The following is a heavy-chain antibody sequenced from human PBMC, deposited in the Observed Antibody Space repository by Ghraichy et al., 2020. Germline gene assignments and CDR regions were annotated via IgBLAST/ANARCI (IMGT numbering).Heavy chain of an antibody. J-gene: IGHJ6*02. CDR3: ARDVVGQQLTPGYGMDV. CDR2: IYYSGST. V-gene: IGHV4-59*01. Sequence: SETLSLTCTVSGGSISSYYWSWIRQPPGKGLEWIGYIYYSGSTNYNPSLKSRVTISVDTSKNQFSLKLSSVTAADTAVYYCARDVVGQQLTPGYGMDVWGQGTTVTVSS. CDR1: GGSISSYY. D-gene: IGHD6-13*01.